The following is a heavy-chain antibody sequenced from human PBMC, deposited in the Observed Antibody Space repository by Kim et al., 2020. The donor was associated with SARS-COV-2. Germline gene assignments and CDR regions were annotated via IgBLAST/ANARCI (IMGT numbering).Heavy chain of an antibody. J-gene: IGHJ4*02. D-gene: IGHD6-6*01. Sequence: GGSLRLSCAASGFTFSSYGMHWVRQAPGKGLEWVAVISYDGSNKYYADSVKGRFTISRDNSKNTLYLQMNSLRAEDTAVYYCARDRGSWGYYFDYWGQGTLVTVSS. CDR1: GFTFSSYG. CDR3: ARDRGSWGYYFDY. V-gene: IGHV3-33*05. CDR2: ISYDGSNK.